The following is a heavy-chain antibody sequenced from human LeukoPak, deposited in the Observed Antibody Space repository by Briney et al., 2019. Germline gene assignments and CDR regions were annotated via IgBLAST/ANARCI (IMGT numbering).Heavy chain of an antibody. CDR2: INHSGST. J-gene: IGHJ2*01. Sequence: SETLSLTCAVYGGSFSGYYWSWIRQPPGKGLEWIGEINHSGSTNYNPSLKSRVTISVDTSKNQFSLKLSSVTAADTAVYYCARSPYFDFWAVAPWSLSPQ. CDR3: ARSPYFDF. V-gene: IGHV4-34*01. CDR1: GGSFSGYY.